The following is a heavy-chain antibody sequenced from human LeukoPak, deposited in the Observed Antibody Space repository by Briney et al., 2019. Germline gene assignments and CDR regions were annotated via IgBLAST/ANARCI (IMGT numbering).Heavy chain of an antibody. J-gene: IGHJ3*02. CDR2: INHSGST. V-gene: IGHV4-34*01. D-gene: IGHD3-3*01. Sequence: PSETLSLTCAVYGGSFSGYYWSWIRQPPGKGLEWIGEINHSGSTNYNPSLKSRVTMSVDTSKNQFSLRLSSVAAADTALYYCAREVESQGRSLDIWGQGTMVTVSS. CDR1: GGSFSGYY. CDR3: AREVESQGRSLDI.